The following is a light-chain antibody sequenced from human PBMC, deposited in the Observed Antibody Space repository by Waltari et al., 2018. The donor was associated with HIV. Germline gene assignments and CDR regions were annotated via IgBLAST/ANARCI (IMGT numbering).Light chain of an antibody. V-gene: IGKV3-15*01. CDR2: YAS. CDR1: QSVGSN. CDR3: QQYNNWPPWT. Sequence: EMVMTQSPATLSVSPCKRATLSCRASQSVGSNLAWYRQKPGQAPRLLIYYASTRATGIPARFSGNGSGTEFTLTISSLLSEDFAVYYCQQYNNWPPWTFGQGTKVEIK. J-gene: IGKJ1*01.